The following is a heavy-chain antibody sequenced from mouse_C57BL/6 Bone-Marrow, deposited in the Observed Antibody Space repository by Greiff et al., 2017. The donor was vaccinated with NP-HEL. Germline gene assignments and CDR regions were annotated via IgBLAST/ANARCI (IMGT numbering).Heavy chain of an antibody. V-gene: IGHV14-4*01. CDR3: TTRGDY. CDR2: IVPENGDT. J-gene: IGHJ2*01. Sequence: VQLKQSGAELVRPGASVKLSCTATGFNITDDYMHWVKQRPEQGLEWIGWIVPENGDTDYASKFQGKATITADTSSNTAYLQLSSLTSEDTAVYYCTTRGDYWGQGTTLTVSS. CDR1: GFNITDDY.